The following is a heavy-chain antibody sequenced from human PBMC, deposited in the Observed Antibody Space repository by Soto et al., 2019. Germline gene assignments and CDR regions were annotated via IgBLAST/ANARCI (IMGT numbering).Heavy chain of an antibody. J-gene: IGHJ6*03. CDR2: IYYSGST. CDR1: GGSISSSSYY. V-gene: IGHV4-39*01. Sequence: SETLSLTCTVSGGSISSSSYYWGWIRQPPGKGLEWIGSIYYSGSTYYNPSLKSRVTISVDTSKNQFTLKLSSVTAADTDVYYCEGSGSYLYYYYMDVWGKGTTVTVSS. D-gene: IGHD3-10*01. CDR3: EGSGSYLYYYYMDV.